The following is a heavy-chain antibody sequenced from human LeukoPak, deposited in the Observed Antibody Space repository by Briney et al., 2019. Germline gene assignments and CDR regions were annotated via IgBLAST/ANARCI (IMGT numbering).Heavy chain of an antibody. CDR3: AREAVVVPAARVLDYYYYGMDV. CDR1: GFTVSSNY. D-gene: IGHD2-2*01. Sequence: GGSLRLSCAASGFTVSSNYMSWVRQAPGKGLEWVSVIYSGGSTYYADSVKGRFTISRDNSKNTLYLQMNSLGAEDTAVYYCAREAVVVPAARVLDYYYYGMDVWGQGTTVTVSS. V-gene: IGHV3-53*01. CDR2: IYSGGST. J-gene: IGHJ6*02.